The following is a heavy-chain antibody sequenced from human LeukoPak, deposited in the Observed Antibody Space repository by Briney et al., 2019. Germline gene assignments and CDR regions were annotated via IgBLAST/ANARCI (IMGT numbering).Heavy chain of an antibody. V-gene: IGHV1-8*03. Sequence: ASVKVSCKASGYTFTSYDINWVRQATGQGLEWMGWMNPNSGNTGYAQKFQGRVTITRDMSTSTAYMELSSLRSEDTAVYYCAAVCLYECGSYGEFDYWGQGTLVTVSS. CDR1: GYTFTSYD. CDR3: AAVCLYECGSYGEFDY. D-gene: IGHD1-26*01. J-gene: IGHJ4*02. CDR2: MNPNSGNT.